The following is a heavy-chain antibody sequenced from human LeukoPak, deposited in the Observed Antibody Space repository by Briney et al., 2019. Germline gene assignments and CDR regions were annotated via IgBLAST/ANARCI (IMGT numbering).Heavy chain of an antibody. Sequence: ASSLRLSCAASGFPFSGSGMHWVRQAPGKGLEWVAVIWYDGSNQYYADSVKGRFTISRDNSKNTVDLQMNSLRAEDTAVYFCAKDKDTPATAQPQRGYFESWGQGTLVTVSS. CDR1: GFPFSGSG. CDR3: AKDKDTPATAQPQRGYFES. D-gene: IGHD2-21*02. CDR2: IWYDGSNQ. J-gene: IGHJ4*02. V-gene: IGHV3-33*06.